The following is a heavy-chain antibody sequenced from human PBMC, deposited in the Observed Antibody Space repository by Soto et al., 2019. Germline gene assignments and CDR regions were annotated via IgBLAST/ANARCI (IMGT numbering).Heavy chain of an antibody. Sequence: QVQLVESGGGVVQPGRSLRLSCAASGFTFSSYGMHWVRQAPGKGLEWVAVISYDGSNKYYADSVKGRFTISGDNSKNTLYLQMNSRRAEYTAVYYGAKYTGAGYDRGDYFYHWGQGTLVTVSS. CDR2: ISYDGSNK. CDR3: AKYTGAGYDRGDYFYH. V-gene: IGHV3-30*18. J-gene: IGHJ4*02. D-gene: IGHD5-12*01. CDR1: GFTFSSYG.